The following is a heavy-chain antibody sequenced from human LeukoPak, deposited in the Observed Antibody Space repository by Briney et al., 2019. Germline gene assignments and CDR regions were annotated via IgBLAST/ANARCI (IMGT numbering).Heavy chain of an antibody. D-gene: IGHD3-9*01. V-gene: IGHV3-74*01. CDR1: GFTFSDYY. CDR3: ARAPPYDLLTGYFDY. J-gene: IGHJ4*02. CDR2: ITSDGNTT. Sequence: PGGSLRLSCAASGFTFSDYYMSWIRQAPGKGLVWVSRITSDGNTTRYADSVKGRFTISRDNSKNTLFLQMNSLRAEDTAVYYCARAPPYDLLTGYFDYWGQGTLVTVSS.